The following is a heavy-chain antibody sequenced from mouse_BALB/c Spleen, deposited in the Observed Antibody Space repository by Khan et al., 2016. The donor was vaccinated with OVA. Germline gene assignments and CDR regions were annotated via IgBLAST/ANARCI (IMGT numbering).Heavy chain of an antibody. Sequence: VQLQESGPELVKPGASVKISCKASGYSFTGYFMNWVMQSHGKSLEWIGRINPHIGETFYNQKFKDKATLTVDKSSSTAHMELRSLASEDSAVYYCARIYCSDFDYWGQGTTITVSA. D-gene: IGHD1-1*01. V-gene: IGHV1-20*02. CDR3: ARIYCSDFDY. J-gene: IGHJ2*01. CDR2: INPHIGET. CDR1: GYSFTGYF.